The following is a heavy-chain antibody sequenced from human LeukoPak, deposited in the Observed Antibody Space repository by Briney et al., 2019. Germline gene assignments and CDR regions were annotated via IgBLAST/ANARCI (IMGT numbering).Heavy chain of an antibody. D-gene: IGHD3-22*01. CDR2: IGPDGGDE. CDR3: AKERGYCDSSGYHI. CDR1: GFSYRSYG. Sequence: GGTLRLSCVSSGFSYRSYGMHWVRQPPGKGLEGVTVIGPDGGDEHYADYVRGRFTISSDNSRNTMYLQRNSLRHDDTAVYYCAKERGYCDSSGYHIWGQGTLVTVSS. J-gene: IGHJ4*02. V-gene: IGHV3-30*02.